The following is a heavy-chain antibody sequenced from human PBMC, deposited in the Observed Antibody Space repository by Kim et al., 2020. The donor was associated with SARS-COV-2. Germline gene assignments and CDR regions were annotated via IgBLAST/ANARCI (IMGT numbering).Heavy chain of an antibody. CDR1: GDSIRDGAFY. V-gene: IGHV4-39*01. J-gene: IGHJ4*02. CDR3: ARLITGGSDYPSFVDS. D-gene: IGHD5-12*01. Sequence: SETLSLTCAVSGDSIRDGAFYWGWVRRPPGKGLEWIGAIYYTGRTFYSPSIKSRLTMSVDTSSNHFSLKLTSVTAADTAVYYCARLITGGSDYPSFVDSWGQGTLVIVSS. CDR2: IYYTGRT.